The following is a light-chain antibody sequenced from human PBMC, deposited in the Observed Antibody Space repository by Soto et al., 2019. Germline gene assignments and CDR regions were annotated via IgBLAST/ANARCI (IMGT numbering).Light chain of an antibody. J-gene: IGKJ4*01. CDR3: QQLNSYPLS. CDR1: QGISSY. Sequence: DIQLTQSPSFLSASVGDRVTISFRASQGISSYLAWYQHKPGKAPNLLISAASTLQSGVPSRFSGSGSGTEFTLTISSLQPEDFATYYCQQLNSYPLSFGGGTKVDIK. V-gene: IGKV1-9*01. CDR2: AAS.